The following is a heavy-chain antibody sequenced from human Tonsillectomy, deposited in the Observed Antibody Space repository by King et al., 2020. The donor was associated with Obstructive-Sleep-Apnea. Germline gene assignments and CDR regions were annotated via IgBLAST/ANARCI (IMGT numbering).Heavy chain of an antibody. CDR1: GFTFGDYA. J-gene: IGHJ6*02. V-gene: IGHV3-49*03. Sequence: VQLVESGGGLVQPGRSLRLSCTASGFTFGDYAMSWFRQAPGKGLEWVGFIRSKAYGGTTEYAASVKGRFTISRDDSKSIAYLQMNSLKTEDTAVYYCAYYYDSSGYSPSYYYGMDVWGQGTTVTVSS. D-gene: IGHD3-22*01. CDR3: AYYYDSSGYSPSYYYGMDV. CDR2: IRSKAYGGTT.